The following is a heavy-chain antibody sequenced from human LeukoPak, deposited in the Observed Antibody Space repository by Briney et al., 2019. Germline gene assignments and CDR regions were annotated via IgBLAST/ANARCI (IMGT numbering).Heavy chain of an antibody. Sequence: GSLRLSCAVSGFTVSSNYMGWVRQAPGKGLEWVSAIYSGGSTYYVDSVKGRFTFSRDNSKNTLYLQMNSLTDEDTAVYYCALDCCTGSRFDHWGRGTLVTVSS. CDR2: IYSGGST. D-gene: IGHD2-8*02. CDR3: ALDCCTGSRFDH. CDR1: GFTVSSNY. J-gene: IGHJ4*02. V-gene: IGHV3-53*01.